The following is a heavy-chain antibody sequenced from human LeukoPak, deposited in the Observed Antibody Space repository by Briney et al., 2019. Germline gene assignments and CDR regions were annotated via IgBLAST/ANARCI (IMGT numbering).Heavy chain of an antibody. J-gene: IGHJ3*02. CDR1: GYSFTSYW. CDR3: ARPSHHYGDQEVRAFDI. CDR2: IYPGDSDT. Sequence: GESLKISCKGSGYSFTSYWIDWVRQMPGKGLEWMGIIYPGDSDTRYSPSFQGQVTISADKSISTAYLQWSSLKASDTAMYYCARPSHHYGDQEVRAFDIWGQGTMVTVSS. V-gene: IGHV5-51*01. D-gene: IGHD4-17*01.